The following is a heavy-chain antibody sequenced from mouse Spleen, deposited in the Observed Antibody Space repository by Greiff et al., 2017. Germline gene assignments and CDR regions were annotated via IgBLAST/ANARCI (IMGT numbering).Heavy chain of an antibody. CDR3: TNQNGKGAWFAY. J-gene: IGHJ3*01. CDR2: IDPETGGT. Sequence: QVQLQQSGAELVRPGASVTLSCKASGYTFTDYEMHWVKQTPVHGLEWIGAIDPETGGTAYNQKFKGKAILTADKSSSTAYMELRSLTSEDSAVYYCTNQNGKGAWFAYWGQGTLVTVSA. V-gene: IGHV1-15*01. D-gene: IGHD2-1*01. CDR1: GYTFTDYE.